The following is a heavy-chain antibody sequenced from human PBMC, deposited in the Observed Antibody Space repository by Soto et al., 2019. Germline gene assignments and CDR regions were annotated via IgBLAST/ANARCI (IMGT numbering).Heavy chain of an antibody. CDR1: GFSLSTSGVG. CDR3: AHLGYSGYDFGY. D-gene: IGHD5-12*01. Sequence: QITLKESGPTLVKPTQTLTLTCTFSGFSLSTSGVGVGWIRQPPGKALEWLALIYWDDDKRYSPSLKSRLTITKDTSKNQVVLKMTNMDPVDTATYYCAHLGYSGYDFGYWGQGTLVTVSS. V-gene: IGHV2-5*02. CDR2: IYWDDDK. J-gene: IGHJ4*02.